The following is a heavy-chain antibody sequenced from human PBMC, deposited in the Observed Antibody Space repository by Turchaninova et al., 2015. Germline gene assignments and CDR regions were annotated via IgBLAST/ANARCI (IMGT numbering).Heavy chain of an antibody. CDR2: ITPTPGHH. V-gene: IGHV7-4-1*02. D-gene: IGHD3-10*01. J-gene: IGHJ4*02. Sequence: QVLLVQPESELEKPGASVRLSCKTSGYTFADYPINWVRQDPGQGLEWMGGITPTPGHHTVAPGIRGRIFFFLYSSASTAYLRISGLKDEDTAVYYCAILYGSGQSIRFDSWGQGTLVTVSS. CDR3: AILYGSGQSIRFDS. CDR1: GYTFADYP.